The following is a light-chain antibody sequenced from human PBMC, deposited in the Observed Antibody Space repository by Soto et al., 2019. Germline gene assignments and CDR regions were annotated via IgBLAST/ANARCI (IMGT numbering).Light chain of an antibody. J-gene: IGLJ1*01. CDR3: SSYTSSSTNV. V-gene: IGLV2-14*01. Sequence: SALTQPASVSGSPGQSITISCTGTSTDVGGYNYASWYQQHPGKAPKVMIYDVSKRRSGVSNRFSGSKSGNTASLTISGLQAEDEADYYCSSYTSSSTNVFGTGTKVTVL. CDR1: STDVGGYNY. CDR2: DVS.